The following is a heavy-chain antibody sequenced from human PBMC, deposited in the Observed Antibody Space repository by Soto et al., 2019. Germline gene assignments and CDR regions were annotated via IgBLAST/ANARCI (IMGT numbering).Heavy chain of an antibody. J-gene: IGHJ6*02. D-gene: IGHD1-26*01. Sequence: SETLSLTCTVSGGSISSGDYYWSWIRQPPGKGLEWIGYIYYSGSTYYNPSLKSRVTISVDTSKNQFSLKLSSVTAADTAVYYCARVAGGNYYYYGMDVWGQGTTVTVSS. V-gene: IGHV4-30-4*01. CDR1: GGSISSGDYY. CDR3: ARVAGGNYYYYGMDV. CDR2: IYYSGST.